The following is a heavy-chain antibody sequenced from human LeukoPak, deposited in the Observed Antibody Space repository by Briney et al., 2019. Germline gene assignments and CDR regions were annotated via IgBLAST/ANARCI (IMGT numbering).Heavy chain of an antibody. CDR1: GVSISSSNSY. D-gene: IGHD6-13*01. J-gene: IGHJ4*02. CDR2: IYHSGST. Sequence: PSETLSLTCTVSGVSISSSNSYWGWIRQPPGKGLEWIGSIYHSGSTYYNPSLKSRVTISVDTSKNQFSLKLSSVTAADTAVYYCARGDSSDYWGQGTLVTVSS. V-gene: IGHV4-39*07. CDR3: ARGDSSDY.